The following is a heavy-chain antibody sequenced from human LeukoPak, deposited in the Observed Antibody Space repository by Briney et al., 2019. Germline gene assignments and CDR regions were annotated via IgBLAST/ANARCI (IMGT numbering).Heavy chain of an antibody. V-gene: IGHV3-73*01. CDR2: IRSKANSYAT. CDR3: IAYGMDV. J-gene: IGHJ6*02. Sequence: PGGSLRLSCAASGFTFSGSAMHWVRQASGKGLEWVGRIRSKANSYATAYAASVKGRFIISRDDSKNTAYLQMNSLKTEGTAVYYCIAYGMDVWGQGTTVTASS. CDR1: GFTFSGSA.